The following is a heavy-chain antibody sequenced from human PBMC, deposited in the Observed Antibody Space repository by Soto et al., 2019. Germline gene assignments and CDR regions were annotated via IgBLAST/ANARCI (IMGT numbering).Heavy chain of an antibody. D-gene: IGHD6-13*01. CDR3: ARMRLIAAAGRGYYYYGMDV. J-gene: IGHJ6*02. CDR2: MIPIFGTA. V-gene: IGHV1-69*01. Sequence: QVQLVQSGAEVKKPRSSVKVSCKASGGTFSSYAISWVRQAPGQVLEGMGGMIPIFGTANYAQKFQGRVTMTADESTSTDYMELSSLRSEDTAVYYCARMRLIAAAGRGYYYYGMDVWGQGTTVTVSS. CDR1: GGTFSSYA.